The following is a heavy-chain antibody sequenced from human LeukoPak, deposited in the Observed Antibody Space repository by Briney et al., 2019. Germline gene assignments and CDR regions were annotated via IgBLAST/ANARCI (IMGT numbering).Heavy chain of an antibody. V-gene: IGHV4-39*01. Sequence: SETLSLTCTVSGGSVSNSDYYWAGIRQPPGKGLEWIGSIYYTGSVYANQSLQSRYSLSVERTKNTFSLGLTSVTAADTAVYYCARQVTTTRGYLDSWGQGTLVTVSS. CDR1: GGSVSNSDYY. D-gene: IGHD4-11*01. CDR3: ARQVTTTRGYLDS. J-gene: IGHJ4*02. CDR2: IYYTGSV.